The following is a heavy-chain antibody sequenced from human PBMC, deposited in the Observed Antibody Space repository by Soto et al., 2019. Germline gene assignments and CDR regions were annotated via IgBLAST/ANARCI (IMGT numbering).Heavy chain of an antibody. D-gene: IGHD3-22*01. CDR1: GFTFSSYW. Sequence: EVRLVESGGGLVQPGGSLRLSCAASGFTFSSYWMSWVRQAPGKGLEWVANIKQDGSEKYYVDSVKGRFTISRDNAKNSLYLQMNSLRAEDTAVYYCARDYYDSSGYTYYYYGMDVWGQGTTVTVSS. V-gene: IGHV3-7*01. J-gene: IGHJ6*02. CDR3: ARDYYDSSGYTYYYYGMDV. CDR2: IKQDGSEK.